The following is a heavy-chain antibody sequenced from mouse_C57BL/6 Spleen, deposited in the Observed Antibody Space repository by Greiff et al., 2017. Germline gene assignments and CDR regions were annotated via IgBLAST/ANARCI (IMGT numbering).Heavy chain of an antibody. V-gene: IGHV1-26*01. D-gene: IGHD3-2*02. CDR3: ARFDSSGVGNYAMDY. CDR2: INPNNGGT. CDR1: GYTFTDYY. Sequence: EVQLQQSGPELVKPGASVKISCKASGYTFTDYYMNWVKQSHGKSLEWIGDINPNNGGTSYNQKFKGKATLTVDKSSSTAYMELRSLTSEDSAVYYCARFDSSGVGNYAMDYWGQGTSVTVSS. J-gene: IGHJ4*01.